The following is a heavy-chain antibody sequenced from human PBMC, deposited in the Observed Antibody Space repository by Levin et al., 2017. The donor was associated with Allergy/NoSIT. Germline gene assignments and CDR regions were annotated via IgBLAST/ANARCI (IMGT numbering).Heavy chain of an antibody. CDR3: AKDMGTKWYDAFDI. Sequence: GGSLRLSCAASGFTFDDYAMHWVRQAPGKGLEWVSGISWNSGSIGYADSVKGRFTISRDNAKNSLYLQMNSLRAEDTALYYCAKDMGTKWYDAFDIWGQGTMVTVSS. CDR1: GFTFDDYA. V-gene: IGHV3-9*01. J-gene: IGHJ3*02. CDR2: ISWNSGSI. D-gene: IGHD2-8*01.